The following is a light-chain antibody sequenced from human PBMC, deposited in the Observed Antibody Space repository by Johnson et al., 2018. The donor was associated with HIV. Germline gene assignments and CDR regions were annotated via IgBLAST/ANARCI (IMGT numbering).Light chain of an antibody. J-gene: IGLJ1*01. V-gene: IGLV1-51*01. Sequence: QSVLTQPPSVSAAPGQKVTISCSGSSSNIGNNYVSWYQQLPGTAPKLLIYDNNKRPSGIPDRFSGSKSGTSATLGITVLQTGDEADYYCGTWDTSLSAHYVFGSGTKVIVL. CDR1: SSNIGNNY. CDR2: DNN. CDR3: GTWDTSLSAHYV.